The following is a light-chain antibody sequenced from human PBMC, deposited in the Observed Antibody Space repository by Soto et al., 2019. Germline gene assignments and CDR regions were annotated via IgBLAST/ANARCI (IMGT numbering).Light chain of an antibody. Sequence: QSALTQPASVSGSPGQSITISCTGTSSDVGGYNYVSWYQHHPGKAPKLMIYEVSNRPSGVSNRFSGSKSGNTASLTISGLQAEGEADYYCSSYTSSSTYVFGTGTKLTVL. CDR2: EVS. CDR1: SSDVGGYNY. V-gene: IGLV2-14*01. J-gene: IGLJ1*01. CDR3: SSYTSSSTYV.